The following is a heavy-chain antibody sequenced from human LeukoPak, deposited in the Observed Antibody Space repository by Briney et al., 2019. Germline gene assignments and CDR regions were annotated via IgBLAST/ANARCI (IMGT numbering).Heavy chain of an antibody. J-gene: IGHJ5*02. D-gene: IGHD3-3*01. CDR3: ARGGQGYDLNWFDP. CDR2: ISGRGGTT. Sequence: GGSLRLSCAASGFTFDSYAMSWVRQAPGKGLEWVSAISGRGGTTYYADSVKGRFTISRDNSKNTLYLQMNSLSAEDTAVYYCARGGQGYDLNWFDPWGQGTLVTVSS. V-gene: IGHV3-23*01. CDR1: GFTFDSYA.